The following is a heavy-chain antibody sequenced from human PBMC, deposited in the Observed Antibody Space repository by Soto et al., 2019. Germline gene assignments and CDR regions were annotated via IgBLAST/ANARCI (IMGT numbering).Heavy chain of an antibody. CDR1: GSTFSNFE. CDR2: INTAGSTK. CDR3: VKDQGLVFGYFTS. V-gene: IGHV3-48*03. D-gene: IGHD3-10*02. Sequence: GGSLRLSCAASGSTFSNFEMHWVRQAPGKGLEWVSYINTAGSTKYYAESVKGRFTISRDNSKNTQYLQMNSLRAEDTALYYCVKDQGLVFGYFTSWGQGALVTVSS. J-gene: IGHJ4*02.